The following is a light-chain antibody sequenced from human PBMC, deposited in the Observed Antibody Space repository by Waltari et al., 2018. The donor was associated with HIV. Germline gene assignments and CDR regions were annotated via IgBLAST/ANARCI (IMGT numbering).Light chain of an antibody. J-gene: IGLJ3*02. Sequence: APASLSASVRHTGSLSSGYTAYPIPWHQQQEQKGPRYVVKVNSDGSYSRGDGIPFRGSSSGTKVKRYLTSAKLQSEDDAYYYCQTWDTGIRVFGGGTKLTVL. CDR2: VNSDGSY. V-gene: IGLV4-69*01. CDR3: QTWDTGIRV. CDR1: SGYTAYP.